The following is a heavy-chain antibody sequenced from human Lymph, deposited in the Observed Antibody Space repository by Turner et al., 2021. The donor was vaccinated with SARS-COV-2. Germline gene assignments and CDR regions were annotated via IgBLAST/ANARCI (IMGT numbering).Heavy chain of an antibody. V-gene: IGHV3-21*01. CDR2: ITSSSSYI. CDR1: GFTFSSCS. D-gene: IGHD6-19*01. J-gene: IGHJ4*02. CDR3: ARGGRPPWQWLGLGNFDY. Sequence: EVQLVESGGGLVKPGGSLRLSCAASGFTFSSCSMNWVRQAPGKVLGWVSSITSSSSYIYDADSVKGRFTISRDNAKKSLYLQMNSLRAEDTAVYYCARGGRPPWQWLGLGNFDYWGQGTLVTVSS.